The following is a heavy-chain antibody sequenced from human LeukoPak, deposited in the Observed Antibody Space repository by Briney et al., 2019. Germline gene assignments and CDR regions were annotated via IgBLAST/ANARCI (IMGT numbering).Heavy chain of an antibody. J-gene: IGHJ4*02. CDR3: ARGRDDDVWGSYPTCFDF. D-gene: IGHD3-16*01. Sequence: PSETLSLTCTVSGGSTSSGTYYWTWIPQPAGKGLEWIGRIYNSGSTSYNPSLKSRVTLSMDTSRNQFSLKLSSVTAADTAVYYCARGRDDDVWGSYPTCFDFWGQGTLVTVSS. CDR2: IYNSGST. V-gene: IGHV4-61*02. CDR1: GGSTSSGTYY.